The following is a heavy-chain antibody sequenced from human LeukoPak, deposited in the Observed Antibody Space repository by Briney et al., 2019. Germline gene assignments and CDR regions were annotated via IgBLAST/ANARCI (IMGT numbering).Heavy chain of an antibody. CDR3: ARGGSLDV. D-gene: IGHD2-15*01. J-gene: IGHJ6*02. CDR2: INHNGNVN. CDR1: GFTFSSYW. V-gene: IGHV3-7*03. Sequence: GGSLRLSCAASGFTFSSYWMNWARQAPGKGLEWVASINHNGNVNYYVDSVKGRFTISRDNAKNSLYLQMSNLRAEDTAVYFCARGGSLDVWGQGATVTVSS.